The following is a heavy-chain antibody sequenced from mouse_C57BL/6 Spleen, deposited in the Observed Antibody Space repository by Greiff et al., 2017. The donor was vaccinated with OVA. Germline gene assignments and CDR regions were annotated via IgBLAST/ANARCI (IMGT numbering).Heavy chain of an antibody. Sequence: EVQVVESGGGLVQPGGSMKLSCAASGFTFSDAWMDWVRQSPEKGLEWVAEIRNKANNHATYYAESVKGRFTISRDDSKSSVYLQMNSLRAEDTGIYYCTRPRSNYGGFAYWGQGTLVTVSA. J-gene: IGHJ3*01. CDR2: IRNKANNHAT. CDR3: TRPRSNYGGFAY. V-gene: IGHV6-6*01. CDR1: GFTFSDAW. D-gene: IGHD2-5*01.